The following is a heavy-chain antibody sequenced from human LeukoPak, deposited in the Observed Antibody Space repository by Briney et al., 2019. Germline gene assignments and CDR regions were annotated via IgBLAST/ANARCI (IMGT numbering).Heavy chain of an antibody. CDR1: GFTFSTYA. D-gene: IGHD3-10*01. J-gene: IGHJ6*02. CDR2: ISYDGSNK. CDR3: AKDYGYYYYYGMDV. Sequence: GGSLRLSCAASGFTFSTYAMSWVRQAPGKGLEWVAVISYDGSNKYYADSVKGRFTISRDNSKNTLYLQMNSLRAEDTAVYYCAKDYGYYYYYGMDVWGQGTTVTVSS. V-gene: IGHV3-30*18.